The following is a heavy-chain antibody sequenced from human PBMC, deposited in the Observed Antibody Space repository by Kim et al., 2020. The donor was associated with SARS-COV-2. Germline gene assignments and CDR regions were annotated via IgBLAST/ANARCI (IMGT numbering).Heavy chain of an antibody. D-gene: IGHD2-8*01. J-gene: IGHJ4*02. CDR3: ARAGILGEMVYAIESFDY. V-gene: IGHV4-4*02. Sequence: KSRVTISVDKSKNQFSLKLSSVTAADTAVYYCARAGILGEMVYAIESFDYWGQGTLVTVSS.